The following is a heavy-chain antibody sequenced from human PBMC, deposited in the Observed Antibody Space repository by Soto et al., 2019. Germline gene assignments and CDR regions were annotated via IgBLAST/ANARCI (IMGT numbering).Heavy chain of an antibody. CDR2: IFYNGST. V-gene: IGHV4-61*01. Sequence: QVQLQESGPGLVKPSETLSVTCTVSGGSVSSRSHFWSWIRQPPGGGLQWIGYIFYNGSTNYNPSLKSRATLSVDTSRNQFSLRLTSVTAADTAFYYCARYDAESGSNKIDPWGQGTLVTVSS. CDR3: ARYDAESGSNKIDP. J-gene: IGHJ5*02. CDR1: GGSVSSRSHF. D-gene: IGHD5-12*01.